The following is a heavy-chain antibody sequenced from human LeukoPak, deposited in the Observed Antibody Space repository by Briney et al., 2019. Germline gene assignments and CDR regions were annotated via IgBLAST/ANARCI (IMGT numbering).Heavy chain of an antibody. Sequence: SETLSLTCTVSGDSISSDISYWSWIRQPAGKELEWIGRVSISGGTNYNPSLRSRVTISVDTSKNQFSLILSSVTAADTAVYYCARHENRIAVAGTFDYWGQGTLVTVSS. V-gene: IGHV4-61*02. CDR3: ARHENRIAVAGTFDY. J-gene: IGHJ4*02. CDR1: GDSISSDISY. CDR2: VSISGGT. D-gene: IGHD6-19*01.